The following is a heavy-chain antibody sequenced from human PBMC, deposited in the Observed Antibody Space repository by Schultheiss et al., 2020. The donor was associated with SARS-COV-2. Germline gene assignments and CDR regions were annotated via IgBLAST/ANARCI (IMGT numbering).Heavy chain of an antibody. Sequence: SQTLSLTCTVSGGSISSGGYYWSWIRQPPGKGLEWIGEINHSGSTNYNPSLKSRVTISVDTSKNQFSLKLSSVTAADTAVYYCARSRYYDSSGYLVRRYNWFDPWGQGTLVTVSS. D-gene: IGHD3-22*01. V-gene: IGHV4-39*07. CDR1: GGSISSGGYY. J-gene: IGHJ5*02. CDR2: INHSGST. CDR3: ARSRYYDSSGYLVRRYNWFDP.